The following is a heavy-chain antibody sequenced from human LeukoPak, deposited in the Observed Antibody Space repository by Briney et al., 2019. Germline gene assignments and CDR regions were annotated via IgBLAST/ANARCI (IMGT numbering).Heavy chain of an antibody. CDR3: ARSGSYCSSTGCYIPPSI. J-gene: IGHJ4*02. CDR2: IIPIFGTA. CDR1: GGTFSSYA. D-gene: IGHD2-2*02. Sequence: ASVKVSCKASGGTFSSYAISWVRQAPGQGLEWMGGIIPIFGTANYAQKFQGRVTITADESTSTAYMELSSLRSEDTAVYYCARSGSYCSSTGCYIPPSIWGQGTLVTVSS. V-gene: IGHV1-69*13.